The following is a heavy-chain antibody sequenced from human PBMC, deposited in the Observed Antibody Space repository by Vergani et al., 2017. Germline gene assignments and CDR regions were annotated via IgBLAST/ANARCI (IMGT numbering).Heavy chain of an antibody. CDR2: INHSGST. D-gene: IGHD3-3*01. V-gene: IGHV4-34*01. CDR1: GGSFSGYY. J-gene: IGHJ6*03. CDR3: ARRSRNDFWSGYQYYYYYYMDV. Sequence: QVQLQQWGAGLLKPSETLSLTCAVYGGSFSGYYWSWIRQPPGKGLEWIGEINHSGSTNYNPSLKSRVTISVDTSKNQFSLKLSSVTAADTAVYYCARRSRNDFWSGYQYYYYYYMDVWGKGP.